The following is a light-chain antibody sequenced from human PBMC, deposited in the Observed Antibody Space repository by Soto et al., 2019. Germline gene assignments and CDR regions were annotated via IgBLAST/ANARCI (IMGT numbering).Light chain of an antibody. CDR1: SSDVGKYVL. V-gene: IGLV2-23*01. Sequence: QSVLTQPASVSGSPGQSIPSSCIGSSSDVGKYVLVSWYQQYPGKAPKIMIFEDTKRPSGVSNRFSGSKSGNTASLTISGLHAEDEADYYCCSYAGLSTWVLGGGTQVTV. CDR2: EDT. J-gene: IGLJ3*02. CDR3: CSYAGLSTWV.